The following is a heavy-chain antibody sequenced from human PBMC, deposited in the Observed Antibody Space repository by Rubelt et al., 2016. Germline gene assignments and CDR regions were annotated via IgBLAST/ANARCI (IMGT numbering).Heavy chain of an antibody. CDR2: IYHSGSS. V-gene: IGHV4-4*02. D-gene: IGHD2-21*02. J-gene: IGHJ4*02. CDR1: GGAISSSSW. Sequence: QLQLQESGPGLVKPSGTLSLTCAVSGGAISSSSWWSWVRQPPGKGLEWIGEIYHSGSSIYNPSLKSRVNISVDTSKNQFSRRLSSVTAADTAVDYCARDTKYGDYYFDLWGQGTLVTVSS. CDR3: ARDTKYGDYYFDL.